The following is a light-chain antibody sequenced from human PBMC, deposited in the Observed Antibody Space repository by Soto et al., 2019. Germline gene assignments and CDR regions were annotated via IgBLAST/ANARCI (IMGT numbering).Light chain of an antibody. Sequence: EIVFTQSPARLSLSQGERATLSCRAGQSVSDYLAWYQQKPGQPPRLLFFDASTRVTGVPARFSAGGSGTDFTLIISNLEPEDFAVYYCQQRVNWPPTFGGGTNVDLK. V-gene: IGKV3-11*01. CDR3: QQRVNWPPT. J-gene: IGKJ4*01. CDR2: DAS. CDR1: QSVSDY.